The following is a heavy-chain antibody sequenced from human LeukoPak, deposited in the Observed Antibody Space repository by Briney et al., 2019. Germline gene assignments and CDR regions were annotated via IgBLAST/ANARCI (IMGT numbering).Heavy chain of an antibody. CDR3: AKGGSGTHRWIDY. D-gene: IGHD3-10*01. CDR1: GFTFDDYA. V-gene: IGHV3-9*03. Sequence: GGSLRLSCAASGFTFDDYAMHWVRQAPGKGLEWVSGISWNSGSIGYADSVKGRFTISRDNAKNSLYLQMNSLRAEDMALYYCAKGGSGTHRWIDYWGQGTLVTVSS. CDR2: ISWNSGSI. J-gene: IGHJ4*02.